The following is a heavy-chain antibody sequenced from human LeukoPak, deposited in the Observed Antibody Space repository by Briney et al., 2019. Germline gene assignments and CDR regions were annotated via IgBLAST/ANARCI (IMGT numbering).Heavy chain of an antibody. Sequence: PGGSLRLSCAASGFTFSSYAMSWVRQAPGKGLEWVSAISGSGGSTYYADSVKGRFTISRDNSKNTLYLQMNSLRAEDTALYYCARDFPPFYYDSAGYYLDYWGQGTLVTVSS. D-gene: IGHD3-22*01. J-gene: IGHJ4*02. CDR2: ISGSGGST. V-gene: IGHV3-23*01. CDR3: ARDFPPFYYDSAGYYLDY. CDR1: GFTFSSYA.